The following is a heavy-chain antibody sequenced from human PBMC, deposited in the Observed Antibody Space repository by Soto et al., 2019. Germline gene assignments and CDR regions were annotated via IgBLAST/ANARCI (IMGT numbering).Heavy chain of an antibody. CDR2: IIPIFGTA. Sequence: QVQLVQSGAEVKKPGSSVKVSCKASGGTFSSYAISWVRQAPGQGLEWMGGIIPIFGTANYAQKFQGRVTITADESTSTAYMGLSSLRSEDTAVYYCARATTVTTHYYFDYWGQGTLVTVSS. J-gene: IGHJ4*02. V-gene: IGHV1-69*12. CDR1: GGTFSSYA. CDR3: ARATTVTTHYYFDY. D-gene: IGHD4-17*01.